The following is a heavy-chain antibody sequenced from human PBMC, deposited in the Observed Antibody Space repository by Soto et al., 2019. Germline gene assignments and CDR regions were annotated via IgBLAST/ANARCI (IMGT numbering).Heavy chain of an antibody. D-gene: IGHD4-17*01. CDR2: ISGSGGST. Sequence: PGGSLRLSCAASGFTFSSYAMSWVRQAPGKGLEWVSAISGSGGSTYYADSVKGRITISRDNSKNTLYLQMNSLRAEDTAVYYCAKKMFYGDTNWFDPWGQGTLVTVSS. J-gene: IGHJ5*02. CDR3: AKKMFYGDTNWFDP. CDR1: GFTFSSYA. V-gene: IGHV3-23*01.